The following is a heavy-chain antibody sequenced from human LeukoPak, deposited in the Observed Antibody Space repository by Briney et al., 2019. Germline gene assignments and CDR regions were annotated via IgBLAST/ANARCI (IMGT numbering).Heavy chain of an antibody. CDR3: AREVNSSTWRPLDF. V-gene: IGHV4-4*07. CDR1: GSSISDYY. Sequence: SETLSLTCSVSGSSISDYYWSWIRQPAGKGLDWIGRIYTSGSTNYNPSLKSRVTMSVDTSKNQFSLKLTSMTAADTAVYYCAREVNSSTWRPLDFWGQGTLVTVSS. CDR2: IYTSGST. D-gene: IGHD6-13*01. J-gene: IGHJ4*02.